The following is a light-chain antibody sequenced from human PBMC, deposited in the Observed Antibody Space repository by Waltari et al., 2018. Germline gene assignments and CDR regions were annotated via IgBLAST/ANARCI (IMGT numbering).Light chain of an antibody. CDR2: WAS. Sequence: DIVMTQFPDSLAVSVGDRATISCRSSQSVLYSLDNKNQLAWYQQKPGQPPKVLIYWASTRESGVPDRFSGSGSETDFSLTISSLQAEDVAVYYCQQYYDIPFTFGPGTKVEIK. J-gene: IGKJ3*01. CDR3: QQYYDIPFT. CDR1: QSVLYSLDNKNQ. V-gene: IGKV4-1*01.